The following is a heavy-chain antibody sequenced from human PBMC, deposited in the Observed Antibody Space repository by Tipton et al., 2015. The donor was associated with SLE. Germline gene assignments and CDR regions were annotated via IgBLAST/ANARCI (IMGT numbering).Heavy chain of an antibody. CDR2: IYSGGST. V-gene: IGHV3-66*01. D-gene: IGHD3-10*01. J-gene: IGHJ4*02. CDR1: GFTVSSNY. CDR3: ARVGYYYGSGSYSYFDY. Sequence: GSLRLSCAASGFTVSSNYMSWVRQAPGKGLEWVSVIYSGGSTYYADSVKGRFTISRDNSKNTLYLQMNSLRAEDTAVYYCARVGYYYGSGSYSYFDYWGQGTLVTVSS.